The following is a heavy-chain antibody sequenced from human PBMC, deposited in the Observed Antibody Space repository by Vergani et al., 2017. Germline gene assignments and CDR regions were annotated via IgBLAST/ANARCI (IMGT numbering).Heavy chain of an antibody. Sequence: EVQLVESGGGLVKPGGSLRLSCAASGFTFSSYSMNWVRQAPGKGLEWVSSISSSSSYIYYADSVKGRFTISRDNAKNSLYLQMNSLRAEDTAVYYCAREGNSSSWHYYYYGMDVWGQGTTVTVSS. D-gene: IGHD6-13*01. J-gene: IGHJ6*02. CDR3: AREGNSSSWHYYYYGMDV. V-gene: IGHV3-21*01. CDR1: GFTFSSYS. CDR2: ISSSSSYI.